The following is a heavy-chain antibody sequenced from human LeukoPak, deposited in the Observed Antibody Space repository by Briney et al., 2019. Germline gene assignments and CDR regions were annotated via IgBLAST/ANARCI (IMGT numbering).Heavy chain of an antibody. CDR2: ISSSSSYV. J-gene: IGHJ4*02. D-gene: IGHD4-17*01. V-gene: IGHV3-21*01. CDR1: GFTFSSYS. CDR3: ASIGTVTTSDY. Sequence: GGSLRLSCAASGFTFSSYSMNWVRQAPGKGLEWVSSISSSSSYVYYADSVKGRFTISRDNAKNSLYLQMNSLRAEDTAVYYCASIGTVTTSDYWGQGTLVTVSS.